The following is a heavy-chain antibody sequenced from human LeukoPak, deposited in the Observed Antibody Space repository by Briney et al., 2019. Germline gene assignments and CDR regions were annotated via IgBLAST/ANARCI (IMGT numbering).Heavy chain of an antibody. J-gene: IGHJ4*02. Sequence: PGGSLRLSCAASGFTFSSYSMNWVRQAPGKGLEWIGEINHSGSTNYNPSLKSRVTISVDTSKNQFSLKLSSVTAADTAVYYCARGLTYYYDSSGYYDYWGQGTLVTVSS. V-gene: IGHV4-34*01. CDR2: INHSGST. CDR1: GFTFSSYS. D-gene: IGHD3-22*01. CDR3: ARGLTYYYDSSGYYDY.